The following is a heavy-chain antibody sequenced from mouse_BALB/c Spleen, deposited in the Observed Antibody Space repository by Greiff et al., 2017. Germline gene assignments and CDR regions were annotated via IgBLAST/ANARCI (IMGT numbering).Heavy chain of an antibody. CDR1: GFSLTSYG. J-gene: IGHJ1*01. Sequence: VHLVESGPGLVQPSQSLSITCTVSGFSLTSYGVHWVRQSPGKGLEWLGVIWSGGSTDYNAAFISRLSISKDNSKSQVFFKMNSLQANDTAIYYCARKDYGSGGFDVWGAGTTVTVSS. V-gene: IGHV2-2*02. CDR2: IWSGGST. D-gene: IGHD1-1*01. CDR3: ARKDYGSGGFDV.